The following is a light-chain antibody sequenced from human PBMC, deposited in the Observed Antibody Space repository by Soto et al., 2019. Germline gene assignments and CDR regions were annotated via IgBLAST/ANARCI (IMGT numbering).Light chain of an antibody. Sequence: EIVLTQSPGTLSFSPGERATLSCRASQSVSNNYLAWYQRKPGQTPRLLIYTASSRAAGVPDRFSGSGSGTDFTLTISRLEPGDFAVYYCQQYGRSPATFGQGTKVDIK. CDR1: QSVSNNY. J-gene: IGKJ1*01. CDR3: QQYGRSPAT. CDR2: TAS. V-gene: IGKV3-20*01.